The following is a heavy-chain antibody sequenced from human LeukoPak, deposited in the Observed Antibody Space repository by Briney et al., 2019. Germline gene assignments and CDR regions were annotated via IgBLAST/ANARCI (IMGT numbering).Heavy chain of an antibody. CDR1: GFTFSGSA. Sequence: PGGSLRLSCAASGFTFSGSAMHWVRQASGKGLEWVGRIRSKANSYATAYAASVKGRFTISRDVSKNTAYLQMNSLKTEDTAVYYCAMVRRSYYSYWGQGTLVTVSS. CDR2: IRSKANSYAT. J-gene: IGHJ4*02. V-gene: IGHV3-73*01. D-gene: IGHD3-10*01. CDR3: AMVRRSYYSY.